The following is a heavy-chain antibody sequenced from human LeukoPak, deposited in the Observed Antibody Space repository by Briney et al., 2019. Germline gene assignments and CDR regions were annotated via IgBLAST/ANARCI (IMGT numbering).Heavy chain of an antibody. CDR3: ARGFGRP. Sequence: GGSLRLSCAVSGFTFSAYWMSWVRQAPGKGLEWVANIKRDGSEKYYVDSVKGRFTISRDNAKNSLYLQMNSLRAEDTAVYYCARGFGRPWGQGTLVTVSS. CDR1: GFTFSAYW. V-gene: IGHV3-7*01. CDR2: IKRDGSEK. J-gene: IGHJ5*02. D-gene: IGHD3-16*01.